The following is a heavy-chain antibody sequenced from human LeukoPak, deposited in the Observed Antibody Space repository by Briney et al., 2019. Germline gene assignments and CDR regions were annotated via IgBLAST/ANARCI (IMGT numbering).Heavy chain of an antibody. CDR2: IYYSGST. V-gene: IGHV4-39*01. CDR3: ASAPELKYYFDY. CDR1: GGSISSSSYY. Sequence: SETLSLTCTVSGGSISSSSYYWGWIRQPPGKGLEWIGSIYYSGSTYYNPSLKSRVTISVDTSKNQFSLKLSSVTAADTAVYYCASAPELKYYFDYWGQGTLVTVSS. D-gene: IGHD1-26*01. J-gene: IGHJ4*02.